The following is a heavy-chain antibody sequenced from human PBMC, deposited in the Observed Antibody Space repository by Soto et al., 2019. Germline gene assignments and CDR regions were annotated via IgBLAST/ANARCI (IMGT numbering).Heavy chain of an antibody. J-gene: IGHJ4*02. Sequence: HITLKESGPTLVKPTQTLTLTCTFSGFSLSNSGAGVGWIRQPQVKALERLAVIYWNDDKRDSPSMNIRVNIAKHTSKNGVVLTMTSMDTRHTATYYCTHFSRYEKFEYWGQGTLLTVSS. CDR1: GFSLSNSGAG. CDR3: THFSRYEKFEY. CDR2: IYWNDDK. V-gene: IGHV2-5*01. D-gene: IGHD2-2*01.